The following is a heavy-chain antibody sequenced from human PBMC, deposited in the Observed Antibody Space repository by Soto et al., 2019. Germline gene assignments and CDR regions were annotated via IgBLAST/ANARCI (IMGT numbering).Heavy chain of an antibody. V-gene: IGHV1-3*01. CDR2: INAGNGNT. CDR1: GYTFTSYA. J-gene: IGHJ6*03. Sequence: ASLKVSCKASGYTFTSYAMHWVRQAPGQRLEWMGWINAGNGNTKYSQKFQGRVTITRDTSASTAYMELSSLRSEDTAVYYCARDQIVVVPAAMTAVHYYMDVWGKGTTVTVSS. D-gene: IGHD2-2*01. CDR3: ARDQIVVVPAAMTAVHYYMDV.